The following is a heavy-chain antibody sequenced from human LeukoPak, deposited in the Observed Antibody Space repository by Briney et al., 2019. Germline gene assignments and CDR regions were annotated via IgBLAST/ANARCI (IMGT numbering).Heavy chain of an antibody. CDR2: MNPNSGNT. CDR3: ARDSIAVSANDAFDI. Sequence: ASVKVSCKASAYTFTGYDINWVRQATGQGLEWMGWMNPNSGNTGYAQKFQGRITMTRNNSIKTAYMELSSLRSEDTAVYYCARDSIAVSANDAFDIWGQGTMVTVSS. D-gene: IGHD2-15*01. CDR1: AYTFTGYD. J-gene: IGHJ3*02. V-gene: IGHV1-8*01.